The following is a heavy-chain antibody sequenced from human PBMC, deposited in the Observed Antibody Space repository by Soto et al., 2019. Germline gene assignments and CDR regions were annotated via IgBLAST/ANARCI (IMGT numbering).Heavy chain of an antibody. CDR1: GGTFSSYS. D-gene: IGHD1-26*01. Sequence: QVQLVQSGAEVKKPGSSVNVSCKASGGTFSSYSINWVRHAPGQGLEWIEEIITIFGTANYAQKIQGRVTITADEFTSTAYMELSSARSEDADVDYGARAGGRHCGGVDPWGQGTLVTVSS. CDR2: IITIFGTA. V-gene: IGHV1-69*01. CDR3: ARAGGRHCGGVDP. J-gene: IGHJ5*02.